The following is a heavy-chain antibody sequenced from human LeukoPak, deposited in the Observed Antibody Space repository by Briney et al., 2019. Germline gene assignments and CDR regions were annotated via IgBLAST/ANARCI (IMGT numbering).Heavy chain of an antibody. D-gene: IGHD2-15*01. Sequence: SETLSLTCTVSGVSFRSSSYYWGWIRQTPGKGLEWIGCIYYSGSTYYNPSPKSRVTISVDTSENQFSLKLSSVTAADTAMYYCARDCSGGSCYDALDAWGQGTMVTVSS. V-gene: IGHV4-39*02. J-gene: IGHJ3*01. CDR3: ARDCSGGSCYDALDA. CDR1: GVSFRSSSYY. CDR2: IYYSGST.